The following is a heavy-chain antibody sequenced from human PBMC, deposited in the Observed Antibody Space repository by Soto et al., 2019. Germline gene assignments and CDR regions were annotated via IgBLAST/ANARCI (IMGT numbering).Heavy chain of an antibody. CDR3: ARVGRYSNYYYYMDV. D-gene: IGHD2-15*01. CDR2: MNPNSGNT. V-gene: IGHV1-8*01. Sequence: ASVTVSCKASGSTFSSDDGNWVRQATGQGLEWMGWMNPNSGNTGYAQKFQGRVTMTRNTSISTAYMELSSLRSEDTAVYYCARVGRYSNYYYYMDVWGKGTTVTVSS. CDR1: GSTFSSDD. J-gene: IGHJ6*03.